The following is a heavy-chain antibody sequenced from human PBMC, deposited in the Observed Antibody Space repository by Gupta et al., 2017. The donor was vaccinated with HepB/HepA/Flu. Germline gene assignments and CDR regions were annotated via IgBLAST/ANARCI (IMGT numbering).Heavy chain of an antibody. J-gene: IGHJ5*02. CDR3: ARDGSSSSLTTNWFDP. CDR2: IIPIFGTA. V-gene: IGHV1-69*06. Sequence: QVQMVKSGAEVKKPGSSVKVSCRASGGPFSSYASSWVRQAPGQGLEWMGGIIPIFGTANYAQKFQGRVTITADKSTSTAYMELSSLRSEDTAVYYCARDGSSSSLTTNWFDPWGQGTLVTVSS. CDR1: GGPFSSYA. D-gene: IGHD6-6*01.